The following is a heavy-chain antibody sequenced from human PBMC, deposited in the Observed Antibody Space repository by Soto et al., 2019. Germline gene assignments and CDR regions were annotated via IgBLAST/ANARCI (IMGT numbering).Heavy chain of an antibody. D-gene: IGHD4-17*01. CDR1: GGTFSSYA. CDR2: IIPIFGTA. Sequence: QVQLVQSGAEVKKPGSSVKVSCKASGGTFSSYAISWVRQAPGQGLEWMGGIIPIFGTANYAQKFQGRVTITEDESMSTAYMELSSLRSEDTAVYYCARIVVLYYGDYEGYFDYWGQGTLVTVSS. CDR3: ARIVVLYYGDYEGYFDY. J-gene: IGHJ4*02. V-gene: IGHV1-69*01.